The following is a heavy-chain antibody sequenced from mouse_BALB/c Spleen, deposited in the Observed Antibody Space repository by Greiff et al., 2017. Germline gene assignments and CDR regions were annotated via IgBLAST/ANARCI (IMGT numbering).Heavy chain of an antibody. CDR3: TINYYGSSYWYFDV. D-gene: IGHD1-1*01. V-gene: IGHV1S16*01. CDR1: GYTFTSHW. Sequence: VQLQQPGAELVKPGASVKLSCKASGYTFTSHWMHWVKLRPGQGFEWIGEINPSNGGTNYNEKFKRKATLTVDKSSSTAYMQLSSLTSEDSAVYYCTINYYGSSYWYFDVWGAGTTVTVSS. J-gene: IGHJ1*01. CDR2: INPSNGGT.